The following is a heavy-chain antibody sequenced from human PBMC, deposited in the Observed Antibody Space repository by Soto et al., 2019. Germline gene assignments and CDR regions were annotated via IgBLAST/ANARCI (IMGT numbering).Heavy chain of an antibody. J-gene: IGHJ3*02. Sequence: GASVKVSCKASGYTFTSYDINWVRQATGQGLEWMGWMNPNSGNTGYAQKFQGRVTMTRNTSISTAYMELSSLRSEDTAVYYCAKGTRVVVPADDAFDIWGQGTIVTVSS. V-gene: IGHV1-8*01. D-gene: IGHD2-2*01. CDR3: AKGTRVVVPADDAFDI. CDR2: MNPNSGNT. CDR1: GYTFTSYD.